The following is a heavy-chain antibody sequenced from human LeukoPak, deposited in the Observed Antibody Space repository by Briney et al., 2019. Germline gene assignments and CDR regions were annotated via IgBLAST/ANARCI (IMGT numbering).Heavy chain of an antibody. Sequence: GGSLRLSCAASGFTFSGYSMNWVRQAPGKGLEWVSAISGSGGSTYYADSVKGRFTISRDNSKNTLYLQMNSLRAEDTAVYYCAKDGIAVAAPYYMDVWGKGTTVAVSS. CDR3: AKDGIAVAAPYYMDV. D-gene: IGHD6-19*01. CDR1: GFTFSGYS. J-gene: IGHJ6*03. V-gene: IGHV3-23*01. CDR2: ISGSGGST.